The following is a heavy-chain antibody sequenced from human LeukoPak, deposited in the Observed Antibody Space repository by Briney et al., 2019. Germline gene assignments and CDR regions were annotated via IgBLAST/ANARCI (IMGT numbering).Heavy chain of an antibody. Sequence: GGSLRLSCGASGFTFRNYAMTWVRQAPGKGLEWVSSIEGDGRGTYYTDSARGRFIVSRDNSKNTLFLQMNRLRAEDAAVYYCAKDSVSQNGIFDPFDVWGQGTLVTVSS. V-gene: IGHV3-23*03. J-gene: IGHJ3*01. D-gene: IGHD2-15*01. CDR1: GFTFRNYA. CDR2: IEGDGRGT. CDR3: AKDSVSQNGIFDPFDV.